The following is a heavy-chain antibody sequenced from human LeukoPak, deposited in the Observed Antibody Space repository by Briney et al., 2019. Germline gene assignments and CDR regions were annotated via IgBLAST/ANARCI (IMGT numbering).Heavy chain of an antibody. CDR2: TSYGNT. V-gene: IGHV4-59*01. D-gene: IGHD5-18*01. Sequence: SETLSLTCSVSGGSISTYYWNWIRQTPGKGLEWIGHTSYGNTDYNPSLKSRVTVSVDTSKNQFSLKLTSVTAADTAVYYCARDKAHSYGRYFDPWGQGALVTVSS. CDR1: GGSISTYY. CDR3: ARDKAHSYGRYFDP. J-gene: IGHJ5*02.